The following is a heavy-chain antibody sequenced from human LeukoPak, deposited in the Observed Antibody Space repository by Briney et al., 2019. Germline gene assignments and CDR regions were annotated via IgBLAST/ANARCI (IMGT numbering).Heavy chain of an antibody. CDR2: IYYSGST. Sequence: PSETLSLTCTVSGGSISSYYWSWIRQPPGKRLEWIGYIYYSGSTYYNPSLKSRVTISVDTSKNQFSLKLSSVTAADTAVYYCARHLGEIDYWGQGTLVTVSS. CDR1: GGSISSYY. V-gene: IGHV4-59*06. D-gene: IGHD3-10*01. CDR3: ARHLGEIDY. J-gene: IGHJ4*02.